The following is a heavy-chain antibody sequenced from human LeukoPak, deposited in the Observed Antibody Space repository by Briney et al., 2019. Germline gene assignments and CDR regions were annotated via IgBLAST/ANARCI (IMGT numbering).Heavy chain of an antibody. CDR2: ISSSGSTI. D-gene: IGHD2-2*02. Sequence: SGGSLRLSCAASGFTFSSYEMNWVRQAPGKGLEWVSYISSSGSTIYYADSVKGRFTISRDNAKNSLYVQMNSLRAEDTAVYYCARGAPGYCSGTSCYKDYYYMDVWGKGTTVTVSS. V-gene: IGHV3-48*03. J-gene: IGHJ6*03. CDR1: GFTFSSYE. CDR3: ARGAPGYCSGTSCYKDYYYMDV.